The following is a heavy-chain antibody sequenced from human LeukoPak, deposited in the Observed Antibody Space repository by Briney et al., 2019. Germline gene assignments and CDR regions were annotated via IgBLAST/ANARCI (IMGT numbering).Heavy chain of an antibody. D-gene: IGHD2-8*01. CDR2: IYPGDADT. CDR3: ARLNVATVYSPLGYLGY. J-gene: IGHJ4*02. Sequence: GESLKISCKGSGHTFAGYWTGWVRQIPGKGPGYIGFIYPGDADTRYATSFEGQVTISADKSINTAYLHWSSLKASDSGLYYCARLNVATVYSPLGYLGYWGQGTLVTVSS. CDR1: GHTFAGYW. V-gene: IGHV5-51*01.